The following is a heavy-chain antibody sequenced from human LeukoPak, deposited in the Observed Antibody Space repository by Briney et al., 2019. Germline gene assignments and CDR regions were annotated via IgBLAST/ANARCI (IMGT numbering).Heavy chain of an antibody. V-gene: IGHV3-21*01. J-gene: IGHJ4*02. D-gene: IGHD4-17*01. CDR2: INSGGTYK. Sequence: GGSLRLSCAASGFTFSSYSMNWVRQAPGKGLEWVSSINSGGTYKYYADSVKGRFTLSRDNAKNSMYLQLNSLRAEDTAVYYCVRGYDFGKVTGYWGQGTLVTVSS. CDR3: VRGYDFGKVTGY. CDR1: GFTFSSYS.